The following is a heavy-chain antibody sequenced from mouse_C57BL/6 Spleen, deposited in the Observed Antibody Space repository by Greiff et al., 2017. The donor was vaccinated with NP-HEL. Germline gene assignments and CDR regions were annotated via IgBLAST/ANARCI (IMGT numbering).Heavy chain of an antibody. CDR2: ISGGGGNT. J-gene: IGHJ4*01. V-gene: IGHV5-9*01. CDR1: GFTFSSYT. Sequence: EVQLVESGGGLVKPGGSLKLSCAASGFTFSSYTMSWVRQTPEKRLEWVATISGGGGNTYYPDSVKGRFTISRDNAKNTLYLQMSRLRSEDTALYYCGEGTSDAMDYWGQGTSVTVSS. CDR3: GEGTSDAMDY. D-gene: IGHD1-1*01.